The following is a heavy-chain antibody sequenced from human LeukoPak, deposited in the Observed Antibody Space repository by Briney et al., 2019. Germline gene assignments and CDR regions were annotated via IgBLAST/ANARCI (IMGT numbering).Heavy chain of an antibody. CDR3: ARQYHGYSSGWYRPEVYYFDY. CDR2: INPSGGST. V-gene: IGHV1-46*01. CDR1: GYTFTSYY. Sequence: ASVKVSCKASGYTFTSYYMHWVRQAPGQGLEWMGIINPSGGSTSYAQKFQGRVTISVDTSKNQFSLKLSSVTAADTAVYYCARQYHGYSSGWYRPEVYYFDYWGQGTLVAVSS. D-gene: IGHD6-19*01. J-gene: IGHJ4*02.